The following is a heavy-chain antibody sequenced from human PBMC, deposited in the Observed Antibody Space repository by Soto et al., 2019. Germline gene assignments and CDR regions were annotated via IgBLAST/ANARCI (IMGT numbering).Heavy chain of an antibody. CDR3: ARRGDYYYYYMDV. Sequence: LRLSCAASGFTVSSNYMSWVRQAPGKGLEWVSVIYSGGSTYYADSVKGRFTVSRDNSKNTLYLQMNSLRAEDTAVYYCARRGDYYYYYMDVWGKGTTVTVSS. J-gene: IGHJ6*03. D-gene: IGHD3-10*01. CDR1: GFTVSSNY. V-gene: IGHV3-66*04. CDR2: IYSGGST.